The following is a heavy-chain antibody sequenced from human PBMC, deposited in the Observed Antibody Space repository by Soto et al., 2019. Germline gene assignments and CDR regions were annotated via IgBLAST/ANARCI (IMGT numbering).Heavy chain of an antibody. J-gene: IGHJ4*02. CDR2: ISAYNGNT. CDR3: ARRFGELLLDYGFDY. V-gene: IGHV1-18*01. Sequence: QVQLVQSGAEVKKPGASVKVSCKASGYTFTSYGISWVRQATGQGLEWMGWISAYNGNTNDAQKLQGRVTMTTDTSTSTAYMELRSLRSDDTAVYYCARRFGELLLDYGFDYWGQGTLVTVSS. D-gene: IGHD3-10*01. CDR1: GYTFTSYG.